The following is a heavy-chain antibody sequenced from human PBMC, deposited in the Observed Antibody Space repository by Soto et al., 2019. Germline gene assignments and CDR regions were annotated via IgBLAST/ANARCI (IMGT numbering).Heavy chain of an antibody. CDR2: IYYSGST. Sequence: PSETLSLTCTVSGGSISSYYWSWVRQPAGKGLEWIGYIYYSGSTNYNPSLKSRVTMSLDMYKNQFSLKLQSVTAADTATYFCAGVVVGDTRHSDVEHWGHGTLVTVSS. CDR3: AGVVVGDTRHSDVEH. J-gene: IGHJ4*01. CDR1: GGSISSYY. V-gene: IGHV4-59*08. D-gene: IGHD2-15*01.